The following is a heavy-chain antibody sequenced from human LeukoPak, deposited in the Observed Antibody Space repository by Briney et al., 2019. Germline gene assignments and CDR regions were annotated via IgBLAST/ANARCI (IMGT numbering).Heavy chain of an antibody. J-gene: IGHJ4*02. CDR3: ARTYYYGSGSYYNKYYFDY. D-gene: IGHD3-10*01. V-gene: IGHV4-59*08. CDR2: IYYSGST. Sequence: SETLSLTCTVSGGSISSYYWSWIRQPPGKGLEWIGYIYYSGSTNYNPSLKSRVTISVDTSKYQFSLKLSSVTAADTAVYYCARTYYYGSGSYYNKYYFDYWGQGTLVTVSS. CDR1: GGSISSYY.